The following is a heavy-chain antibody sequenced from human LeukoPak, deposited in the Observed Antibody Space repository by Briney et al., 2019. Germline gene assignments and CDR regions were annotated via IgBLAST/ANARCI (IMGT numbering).Heavy chain of an antibody. CDR1: GGSISSYY. Sequence: SETLSLTCTVSGGSISSYYWSWIRQPAGKGLEWIGRIYTSGSTNYNPSLKSRVTMSVDTSKNQFSLKLRSVTAADTAVYYCARDLWIQLWSPERAFDIWGQGTMVTVSS. D-gene: IGHD5-18*01. CDR3: ARDLWIQLWSPERAFDI. J-gene: IGHJ3*02. CDR2: IYTSGST. V-gene: IGHV4-4*07.